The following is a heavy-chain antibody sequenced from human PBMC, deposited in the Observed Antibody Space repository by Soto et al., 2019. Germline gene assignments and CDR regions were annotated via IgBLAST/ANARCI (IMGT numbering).Heavy chain of an antibody. CDR2: IYYSGST. D-gene: IGHD3-22*01. V-gene: IGHV4-61*01. CDR1: GGSVSSGSYY. J-gene: IGHJ6*02. CDR3: ARDTGYYDSSGYYYGMDV. Sequence: SETLSLTCTVSGGSVSSGSYYWSWVRQPPGKGLEWIGYIYYSGSTNYNPSLKSRVTISVDTSKNQFSLKLSSVTAADTAVYYCARDTGYYDSSGYYYGMDVWGLGTLVTVSS.